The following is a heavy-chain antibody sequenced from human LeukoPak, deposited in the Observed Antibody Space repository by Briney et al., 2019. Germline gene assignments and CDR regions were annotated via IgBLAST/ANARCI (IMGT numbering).Heavy chain of an antibody. V-gene: IGHV3-NL1*01. CDR3: GRGTSGGATLDY. CDR2: IYSGGST. Sequence: GGSLRLSCAASGFTFGSYGMHWVRQAPGKGLEWVSVIYSGGSTYYGDSVKGRFTLSRDNSKNTLYLQMKSLRAEDTAVYYCGRGTSGGATLDYWGQGTLVTVSS. D-gene: IGHD2-8*01. CDR1: GFTFGSYG. J-gene: IGHJ4*02.